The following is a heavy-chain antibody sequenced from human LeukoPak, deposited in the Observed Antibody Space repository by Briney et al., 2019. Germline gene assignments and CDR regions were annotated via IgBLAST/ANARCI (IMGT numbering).Heavy chain of an antibody. D-gene: IGHD3-22*01. V-gene: IGHV1-2*06. CDR3: AISTSPYVIEVWTNGPLDY. CDR2: INPKSGGT. J-gene: IGHJ4*02. CDR1: GYTFTGYY. Sequence: ASVKVSCKASGYTFTGYYMHWVRQAPGQGLEWMGRINPKSGGTNYAQEFQGRVTMTRDTSINTAYMELSRVRPDDTAVYYCAISTSPYVIEVWTNGPLDYWGQGTLVTVSS.